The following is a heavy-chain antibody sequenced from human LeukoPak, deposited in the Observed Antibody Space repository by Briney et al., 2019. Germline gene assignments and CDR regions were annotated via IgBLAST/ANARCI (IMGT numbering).Heavy chain of an antibody. CDR2: GGSI. D-gene: IGHD3-22*01. Sequence: GGSIHYADSVKGRFTISRDNSKSTLFLQMNSLRAEDSAIYFCGYFDSSGFYYGRLRYWGQGTPVTVSS. CDR3: GYFDSSGFYYGRLRY. J-gene: IGHJ4*02. V-gene: IGHV3-23*01.